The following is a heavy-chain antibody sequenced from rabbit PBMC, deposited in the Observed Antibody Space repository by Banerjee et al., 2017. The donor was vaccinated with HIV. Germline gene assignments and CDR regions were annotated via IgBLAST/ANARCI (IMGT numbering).Heavy chain of an antibody. CDR1: GFDFSSYYM. Sequence: QEQLVESGGGLVQPGGSLTLSCKASGFDFSSYYMNWVRQAPGKGLEWIGYIDPVFGSTYYASWVNGRFTISETSSTTMTLQMTSLTAADTATYFCARGAGYGDYGYVTYFKLWGQGTLVTVS. J-gene: IGHJ4*01. D-gene: IGHD2-1*01. CDR3: ARGAGYGDYGYVTYFKL. CDR2: IDPVFGST. V-gene: IGHV1S45*01.